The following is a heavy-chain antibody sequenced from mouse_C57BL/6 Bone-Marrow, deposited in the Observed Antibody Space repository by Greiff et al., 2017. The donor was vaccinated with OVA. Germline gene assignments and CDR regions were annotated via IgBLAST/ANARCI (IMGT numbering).Heavy chain of an antibody. CDR3: ARLPPSKGWYFDV. CDR2: ISNGGGST. J-gene: IGHJ1*03. V-gene: IGHV5-12*01. CDR1: GFTFSDYY. D-gene: IGHD1-3*01. Sequence: EVKLVESGGGLVQPGGSLKLSCAASGFTFSDYYMYWVRQTPEKRLEWVAYISNGGGSTYYPDTVKGRFTISRDNAKNTLYLQMSRLKSEDTAMYDCARLPPSKGWYFDVWGTGTTVTVSS.